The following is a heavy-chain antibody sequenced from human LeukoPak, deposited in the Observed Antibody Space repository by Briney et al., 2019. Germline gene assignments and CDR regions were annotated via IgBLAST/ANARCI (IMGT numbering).Heavy chain of an antibody. Sequence: GGSLTLCCKASGFTLCTYWKKWVRQVPGKGLDWVANINPEGSGKRYVDSVKGRFTIARDNADNSLSLQMNSLRAEDTAVYYCASWGAGGNSWGQGTLVTVSS. V-gene: IGHV3-7*01. CDR1: GFTLCTYW. J-gene: IGHJ4*02. CDR2: INPEGSGK. D-gene: IGHD3-16*01. CDR3: ASWGAGGNS.